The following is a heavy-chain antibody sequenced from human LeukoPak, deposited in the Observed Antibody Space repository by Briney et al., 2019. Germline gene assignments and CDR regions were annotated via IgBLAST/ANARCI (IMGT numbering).Heavy chain of an antibody. CDR1: GFIFSNYG. D-gene: IGHD3-3*01. Sequence: GGSLRLSCAASGFIFSNYGMHWVRQAPGKGLEWVAFTPYDGSNKYYTDSVKGRFTISRDNSKNTLYLQMNSLRAEDTAVYYCARSRWLVSRAFDPWGQGTLVTVSS. V-gene: IGHV3-30*12. CDR3: ARSRWLVSRAFDP. CDR2: TPYDGSNK. J-gene: IGHJ5*02.